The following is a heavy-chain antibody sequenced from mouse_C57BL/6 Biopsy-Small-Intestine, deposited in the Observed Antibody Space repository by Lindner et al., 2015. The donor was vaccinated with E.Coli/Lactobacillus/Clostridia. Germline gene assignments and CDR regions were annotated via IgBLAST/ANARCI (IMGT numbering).Heavy chain of an antibody. CDR2: INPDSGEA. D-gene: IGHD2-14*01. J-gene: IGHJ4*01. Sequence: SVKVSCKTSGYTFTAYYIHWVRQAPGQGPEWLGWINPDSGEANYTQKFQGRVALTRDTSISTAYMEMTALRSDDTATYYCAKVATPGTWAWFDPWGQGTLITVSS. CDR3: AKVATPGTWAWFDP. CDR1: GYTFTAYY. V-gene: IGHV1-84*02.